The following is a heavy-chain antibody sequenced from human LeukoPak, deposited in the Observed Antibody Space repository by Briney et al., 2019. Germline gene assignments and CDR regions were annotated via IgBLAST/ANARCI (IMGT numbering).Heavy chain of an antibody. D-gene: IGHD3-9*01. CDR2: INHSGST. Sequence: SETLSLTCAVYGGSFSVYYWSWIRQPPWTCLDCIGDINHSGSTNYNPSLKSRVTISVDTSMNQFSLKLSSVTAADTDVYYCAFFCKQKTAYEILTKMIYYYYYMDVWGKGTTVTVSS. CDR1: GGSFSVYY. V-gene: IGHV4-34*01. J-gene: IGHJ6*03. CDR3: AFFCKQKTAYEILTKMIYYYYYMDV.